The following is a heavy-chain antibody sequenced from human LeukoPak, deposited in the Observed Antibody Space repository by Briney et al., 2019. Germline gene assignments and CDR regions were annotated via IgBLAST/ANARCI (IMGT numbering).Heavy chain of an antibody. J-gene: IGHJ6*02. V-gene: IGHV3-13*01. D-gene: IGHD3-22*01. Sequence: GGSLRLSCAASGFTFSSYDMHWVRQATGKGLEWVSAIGTAGDTYYPGSVKGRFTISRENAKNSLYLQMNSLRAGDTAVYYCARGPYRPYYYDSSGYHPYYYYGMDVWGQGTTVTVSS. CDR2: IGTAGDT. CDR3: ARGPYRPYYYDSSGYHPYYYYGMDV. CDR1: GFTFSSYD.